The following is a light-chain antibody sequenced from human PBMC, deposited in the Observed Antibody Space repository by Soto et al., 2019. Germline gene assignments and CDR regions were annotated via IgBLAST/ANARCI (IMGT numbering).Light chain of an antibody. CDR3: QQYRSSPPTYT. CDR2: GAS. J-gene: IGKJ2*01. Sequence: EIVLTQSPGTLSLSPGERATLSSRASKSISSSYLAWYQQKPGQAPSLLIYGASSRATGIPDRFSGSGSGTDFTLTISRLEPDDFAVYYCQQYRSSPPTYTFGQGTKLEIK. V-gene: IGKV3-20*01. CDR1: KSISSSY.